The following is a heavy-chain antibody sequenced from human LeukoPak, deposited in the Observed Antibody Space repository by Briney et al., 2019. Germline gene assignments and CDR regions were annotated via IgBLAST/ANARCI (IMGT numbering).Heavy chain of an antibody. CDR3: ARALVYSSAN. D-gene: IGHD6-25*01. V-gene: IGHV3-48*01. CDR1: GFTFSSYS. CDR2: ISSSSSTI. J-gene: IGHJ4*02. Sequence: PGGSLRLSCAASGFTFSSYSMNWVRQAPGKGLEWVSYISSSSSTIYYADSVKGRFTISRDNAKNSLYLQMNSLRAEDTAVYHCARALVYSSANWGQGTLVTVSS.